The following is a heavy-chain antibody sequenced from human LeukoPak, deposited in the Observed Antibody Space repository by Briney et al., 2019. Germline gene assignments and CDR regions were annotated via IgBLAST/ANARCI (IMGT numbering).Heavy chain of an antibody. D-gene: IGHD6-13*01. CDR1: GFTFSDHP. Sequence: GGSLRLSCAASGFTFSDHPMTWVRQAPGKGLQWVSYIDGSGTTIYYAESVKGRFTISRDNAKNSLYLQMNSLRAEDTALYYCARDMTITGADDYWGQGTRVTVSS. CDR3: ARDMTITGADDY. CDR2: IDGSGTTI. J-gene: IGHJ4*02. V-gene: IGHV3-48*03.